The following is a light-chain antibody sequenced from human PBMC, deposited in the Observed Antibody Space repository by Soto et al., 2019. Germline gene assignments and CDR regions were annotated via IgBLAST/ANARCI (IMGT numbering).Light chain of an antibody. V-gene: IGKV3-15*01. CDR3: QQYNNWPRT. J-gene: IGKJ1*01. Sequence: EIVMTQSPATLSVSPGERATLSCRASQSVSSNLAWYQQKPGQAPRLLIYGASTGATGIPARFSGSGSGTEFTLTISSLQSEEFAVYYCQQYNNWPRTFGQGTKVEIK. CDR1: QSVSSN. CDR2: GAS.